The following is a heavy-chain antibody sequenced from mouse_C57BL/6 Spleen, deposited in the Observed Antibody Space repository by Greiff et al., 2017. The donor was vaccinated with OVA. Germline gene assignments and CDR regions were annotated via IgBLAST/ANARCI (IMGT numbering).Heavy chain of an antibody. CDR3: ARGRDDYDGGFAY. CDR2: ISSGSSTI. Sequence: EVQRVESGGGLVKPGGSLKLSCAASGFTFSDYGMHWVRQAPEKGLEWVAYISSGSSTIYYADTVKGRFTISRDNAKNTLFLQMTSLRSEDTAMYYCARGRDDYDGGFAYWGQGTLVTVSA. CDR1: GFTFSDYG. J-gene: IGHJ3*01. V-gene: IGHV5-17*01. D-gene: IGHD2-4*01.